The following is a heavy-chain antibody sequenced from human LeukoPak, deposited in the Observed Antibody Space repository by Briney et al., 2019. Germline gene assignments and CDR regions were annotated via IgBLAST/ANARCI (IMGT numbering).Heavy chain of an antibody. CDR2: ISWNSGSI. V-gene: IGHV3-9*01. D-gene: IGHD1-14*01. CDR1: GFTFDDYA. J-gene: IGHJ4*02. Sequence: PGRSLRLSCAASGFTFDDYAMHWVRQAPGKGLEWVSGISWNSGSIGYADSVKGRFTISRDNAKNSLYLQMNSLRAEDTALYYCARVPSGTPDYWGQGTLVTVSS. CDR3: ARVPSGTPDY.